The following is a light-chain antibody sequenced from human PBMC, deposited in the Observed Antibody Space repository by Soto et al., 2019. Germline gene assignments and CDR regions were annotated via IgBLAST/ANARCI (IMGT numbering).Light chain of an antibody. CDR2: DAS. CDR3: QQYGSSPIT. V-gene: IGKV3D-20*01. CDR1: QSVSSTY. J-gene: IGKJ5*01. Sequence: EIVLTQSPATLSLSPGERATLSCGASQSVSSTYLAWYQQKPGLAPRLLLFDASSRATGIPDRFSGSGSGTDFTLSISRLEPEDSAVYYCQQYGSSPITFGQGTRLEIK.